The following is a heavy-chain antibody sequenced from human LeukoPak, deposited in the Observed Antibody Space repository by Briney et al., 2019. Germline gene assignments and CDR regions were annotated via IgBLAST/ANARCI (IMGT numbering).Heavy chain of an antibody. V-gene: IGHV4-30-4*01. Sequence: PSQTLSLTRTVPGGSISSGDYYWSWIRQPPGKGLEWIGYIYYSGSTYYNPSLKSRVTISVDTSKNQFSLKLSSVTAADTAVYYCAGLDYYGSRYWFDPWGQGTLVTVSS. J-gene: IGHJ5*02. CDR2: IYYSGST. D-gene: IGHD3-10*01. CDR1: GGSISSGDYY. CDR3: AGLDYYGSRYWFDP.